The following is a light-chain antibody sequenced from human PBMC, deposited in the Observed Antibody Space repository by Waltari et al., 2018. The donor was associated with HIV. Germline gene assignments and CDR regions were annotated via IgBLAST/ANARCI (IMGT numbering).Light chain of an antibody. J-gene: IGLJ2*01. CDR3: SSFAPTNKFYVL. V-gene: IGLV2-8*01. CDR1: SSAIGGYNS. CDR2: EVT. Sequence: QSTLTPPPSASRSPGQSVTISCTGTSSAIGGYNSVSWYQQHPGKAPKLIMTEVTKRPSGVPDRFSGSKSGNTASLTVSGLQADDEALYYCSSFAPTNKFYVLFGGGTTLTVL.